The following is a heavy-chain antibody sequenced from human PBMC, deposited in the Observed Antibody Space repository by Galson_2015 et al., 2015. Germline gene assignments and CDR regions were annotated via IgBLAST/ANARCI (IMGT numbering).Heavy chain of an antibody. CDR1: GFTFDDYA. Sequence: SLRLSCAASGFTFDDYAMHWVRRAPGKGLEWVSGISWNSGSIGYADSVKGRFTISRDNAKNSLYQQMNSLRAEDTAVYYCAKGSYDKTHGPNFDYWGQGTLVTVSS. CDR2: ISWNSGSI. CDR3: AKGSYDKTHGPNFDY. D-gene: IGHD3-9*01. V-gene: IGHV3-9*01. J-gene: IGHJ4*02.